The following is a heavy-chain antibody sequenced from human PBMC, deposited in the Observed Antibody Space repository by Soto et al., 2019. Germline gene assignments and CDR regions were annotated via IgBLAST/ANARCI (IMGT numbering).Heavy chain of an antibody. Sequence: SVKVSGKASGGTFSSYAISWVRQAPGQGLEWMGGIIPIFGTANYAQKFQGRVTITADKSTSTAYMELSSLRSEDTAVYYCARGGSGYSFDYWGQGTLVTVSS. CDR2: IIPIFGTA. CDR1: GGTFSSYA. J-gene: IGHJ4*02. V-gene: IGHV1-69*06. D-gene: IGHD3-22*01. CDR3: ARGGSGYSFDY.